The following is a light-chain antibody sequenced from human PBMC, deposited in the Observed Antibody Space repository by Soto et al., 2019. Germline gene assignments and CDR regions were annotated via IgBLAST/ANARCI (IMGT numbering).Light chain of an antibody. CDR3: QHYNSYSEA. CDR1: QNINSW. CDR2: KAS. V-gene: IGKV1-5*03. J-gene: IGKJ1*01. Sequence: DIQMTQSPSTLSASVGDRVTITCRASQNINSWLAWYQQKSEKAPKLLIYKASTLKSGVPSRFSGSGSGTEFTLTISSLQPDDFATYYCQHYNSYSEALGQGTKVDIK.